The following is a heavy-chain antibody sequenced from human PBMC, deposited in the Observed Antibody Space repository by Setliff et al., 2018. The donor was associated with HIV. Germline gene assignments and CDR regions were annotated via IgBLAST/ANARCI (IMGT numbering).Heavy chain of an antibody. V-gene: IGHV1-69*13. CDR1: GGRFSNYG. Sequence: SVKVSCKASGGRFSNYGISWVRQAPGQGLEWMGGIIPIFGTTNYAQMFQGRVTMTADESRSTAYLELSSLRSEDTAVYYCSRAVVPTYYDVLTGYVYYMDVWGKGTTVTVSS. CDR3: SRAVVPTYYDVLTGYVYYMDV. CDR2: IIPIFGTT. J-gene: IGHJ6*03. D-gene: IGHD3-9*01.